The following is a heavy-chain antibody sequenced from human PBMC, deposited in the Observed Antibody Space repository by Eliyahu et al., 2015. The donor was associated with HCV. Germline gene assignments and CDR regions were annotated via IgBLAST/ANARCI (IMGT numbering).Heavy chain of an antibody. J-gene: IGHJ4*02. Sequence: EVQLVESGGGLVQPGGSLXLXCXASGFXXSXYAMHWVRQAPGKGLEYVSAISSNGGSTYYADSVKGRFTISRDNSKNTLYLQMSSLRAEDTAVYYCVKAEVTMVRGVITDYWGQGTLVTVSS. CDR1: GFXXSXYA. D-gene: IGHD3-10*01. CDR2: ISSNGGST. CDR3: VKAEVTMVRGVITDY. V-gene: IGHV3-64D*06.